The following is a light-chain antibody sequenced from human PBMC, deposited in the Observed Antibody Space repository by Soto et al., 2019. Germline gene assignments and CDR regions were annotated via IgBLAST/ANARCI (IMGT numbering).Light chain of an antibody. Sequence: DIQLTPSPSFLYASVGDRVTITCRASQGISSYLAWYQQKPGKAPKLLIYAASTLQSGVPSRFSGSGSGTEFTVTISCRQPEDFSTYYCQQLNSCPLVGQGNKLELK. CDR3: QQLNSCPL. CDR1: QGISSY. CDR2: AAS. J-gene: IGKJ2*01. V-gene: IGKV1-9*01.